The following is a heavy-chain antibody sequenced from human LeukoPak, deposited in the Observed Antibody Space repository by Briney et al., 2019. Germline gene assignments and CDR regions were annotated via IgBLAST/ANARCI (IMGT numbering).Heavy chain of an antibody. CDR2: ISYDGGNK. Sequence: GGSLRLSCAASGFTFSSYGMHWVRQAPGKGREGVAVISYDGGNKYYADSVKGRFTISRDNSKNTLYLQMNSLRAEDTAVYYCAREATVTTGGFDYWGQGTLVTVSS. J-gene: IGHJ4*02. D-gene: IGHD4-17*01. CDR1: GFTFSSYG. CDR3: AREATVTTGGFDY. V-gene: IGHV3-30-3*01.